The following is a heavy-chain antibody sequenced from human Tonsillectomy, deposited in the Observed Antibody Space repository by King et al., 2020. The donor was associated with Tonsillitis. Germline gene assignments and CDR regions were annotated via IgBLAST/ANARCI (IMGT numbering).Heavy chain of an antibody. D-gene: IGHD2-21*01. J-gene: IGHJ3*01. CDR2: ITPNTGGT. V-gene: IGHV1-2*02. CDR1: GFTLIDHD. CDR3: ARSDSVVVISDIVFDF. Sequence: VQLVQSGAEVKKPGASVKVSCKASGFTLIDHDMHWVRQAPGQGLEWMGWITPNTGGTNYVQTFQGRITMTTDTSINTVYMELSELKSDDTAIYYCARSDSVVVISDIVFDFWGQGTMITVSS.